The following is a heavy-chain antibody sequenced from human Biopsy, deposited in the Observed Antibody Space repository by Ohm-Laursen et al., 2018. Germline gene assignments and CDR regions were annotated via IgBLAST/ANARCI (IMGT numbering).Heavy chain of an antibody. CDR3: ATGPKRLTGTSYFES. CDR1: GGLNSNYY. V-gene: IGHV4-4*07. Sequence: GTLSLTCSVSGGLNSNYYWSWVRQSAGKGLEWIGRLYTSGDTNYNPSFKSRVSVSEDTPRRQFSLRLTSVTAADTAVYYCATGPKRLTGTSYFESWGRGILVTVSS. CDR2: LYTSGDT. D-gene: IGHD1-7*01. J-gene: IGHJ4*02.